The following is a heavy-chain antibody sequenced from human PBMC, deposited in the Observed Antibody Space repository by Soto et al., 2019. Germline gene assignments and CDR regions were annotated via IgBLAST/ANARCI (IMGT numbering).Heavy chain of an antibody. CDR1: GGSMISYY. Sequence: TSETLSLTCTVSGGSMISYYWSWIRPPPGKGLEWIGYIYYSGSTNYNPALKSRVTISLDTSRNQFSLKLSSVTAADTAVYYCARLPLSLVRGISLDWFDPWGQGTLVTVSS. V-gene: IGHV4-59*08. CDR2: IYYSGST. CDR3: ARLPLSLVRGISLDWFDP. D-gene: IGHD3-10*02. J-gene: IGHJ5*02.